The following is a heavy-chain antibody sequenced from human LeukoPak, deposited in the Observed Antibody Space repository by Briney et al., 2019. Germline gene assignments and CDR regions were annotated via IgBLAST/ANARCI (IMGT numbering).Heavy chain of an antibody. CDR2: FSCSGST. V-gene: IGHV4-31*11. J-gene: IGHJ4*02. CDR3: ARFGGYYYDSSGYYDPNYFDY. D-gene: IGHD3-22*01. CDR1: GGSLSSGGYY. Sequence: SETLSLTCAVSGGSLSSGGYYWRWVRQYPGTGLGWIGYFSCSGSTYDNPSQKSRVTISGGTSKNQFSLKLSSVTAADTAVYYCARFGGYYYDSSGYYDPNYFDYWGQGTLVTVSS.